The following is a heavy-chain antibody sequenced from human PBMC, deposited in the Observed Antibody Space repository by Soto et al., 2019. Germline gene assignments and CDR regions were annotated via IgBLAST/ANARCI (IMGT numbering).Heavy chain of an antibody. J-gene: IGHJ4*02. CDR1: GASISSYNY. CDR2: IIYSGEI. V-gene: IGHV4-39*01. CDR3: VGGYPWVGFDY. Sequence: ETLSLSCNVSGASISSYNYWGWFLQPPGKGLEWMGSIIYSGEIMYNPSLASRVTISTDTSKNQFSLKLSSVTATDTAVYICVGGYPWVGFDYWGQGTLVTVSS. D-gene: IGHD3-22*01.